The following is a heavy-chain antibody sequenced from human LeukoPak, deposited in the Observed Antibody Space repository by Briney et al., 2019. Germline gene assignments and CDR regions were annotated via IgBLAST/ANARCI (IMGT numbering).Heavy chain of an antibody. CDR1: GGTFSSYA. CDR2: IIPILGIA. J-gene: IGHJ5*02. D-gene: IGHD3-10*01. V-gene: IGHV1-69*04. Sequence: GASVKVSCKASGGTFSSYAISWVRQAPGQGLGWMGRIIPILGIANYAQKFQGRVTITADKSTSTAYMELSSLRSEDTAVYYCARGYYGSGSYYISWFDPWGQGTLVTVSS. CDR3: ARGYYGSGSYYISWFDP.